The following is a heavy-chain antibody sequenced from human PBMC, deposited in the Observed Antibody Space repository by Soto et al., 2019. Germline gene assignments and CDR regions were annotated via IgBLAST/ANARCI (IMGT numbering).Heavy chain of an antibody. J-gene: IGHJ4*02. D-gene: IGHD1-26*01. CDR3: GRYSGKYQGPIDY. Sequence: QVQLVESGGGVVQPWRSLRLSCAASGFTFSHYGIHWVRQAPGKGLKWLAVISYDGSNKHYADSVTGRFTVSRDNSKNTLYLQMNSLRAEDTAVYFCGRYSGKYQGPIDYWGQGTLVTVS. V-gene: IGHV3-30*03. CDR2: ISYDGSNK. CDR1: GFTFSHYG.